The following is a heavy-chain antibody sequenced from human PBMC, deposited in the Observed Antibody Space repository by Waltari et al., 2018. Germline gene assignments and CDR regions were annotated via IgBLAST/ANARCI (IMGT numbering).Heavy chain of an antibody. Sequence: QVQLQESGPGLVKPSEILSLTCAVSGGSISSSYWWGWVRQPPGKGLEWSGAVYHSWPPNDNPSLKSRVTIAVDKSKNHFSLKLSSVTAADTAVYFCVNHYETRGYGAFDIWGQGTMVTVSS. V-gene: IGHV4-4*02. CDR2: VYHSWPP. CDR3: VNHYETRGYGAFDI. CDR1: GGSISSSYW. D-gene: IGHD3-22*01. J-gene: IGHJ3*02.